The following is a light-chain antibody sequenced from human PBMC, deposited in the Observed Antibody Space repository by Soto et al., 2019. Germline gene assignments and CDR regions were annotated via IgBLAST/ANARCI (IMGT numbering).Light chain of an antibody. CDR2: AAS. CDR1: QDVGHF. J-gene: IGKJ4*01. Sequence: DIHLTQSPSFLFASVADRVTITCRASQDVGHFLAWYQQKPGKAPKLLMYAASTLQSDVPARFRGSGSGTEFTLTITSLQPEDFATYYCQQLDSYLSFTFGGGTKVEI. CDR3: QQLDSYLSFT. V-gene: IGKV1-9*01.